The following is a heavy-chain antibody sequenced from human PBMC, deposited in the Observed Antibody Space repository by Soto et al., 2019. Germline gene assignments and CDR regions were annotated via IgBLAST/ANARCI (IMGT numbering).Heavy chain of an antibody. D-gene: IGHD3-10*01. CDR3: ARPMVRGVRGYYYYGMDV. CDR2: ISGSGGST. Sequence: EVQLLESGGGLVQPGGSLRLSCAASGFTFSSYAMSWVRQAPGKGLEWVSAISGSGGSTYYADSVKGRFTISRDNSKNTLYLQMNSLRAEDTAVYYCARPMVRGVRGYYYYGMDVWGQGTTVTVSS. V-gene: IGHV3-23*01. J-gene: IGHJ6*02. CDR1: GFTFSSYA.